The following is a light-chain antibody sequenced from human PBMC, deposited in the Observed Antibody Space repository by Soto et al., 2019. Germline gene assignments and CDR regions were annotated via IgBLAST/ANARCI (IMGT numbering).Light chain of an antibody. Sequence: EIVLTQSPATLSVSPGERAALSCRASQSVSNNLAWYQQKPGQPPRLLIFGASTRATGIPARFSGSGSEAEFALTISTLQSEDFAVYYCQQYSGWPLTFGGGTTVEIK. CDR1: QSVSNN. J-gene: IGKJ4*01. V-gene: IGKV3D-15*01. CDR2: GAS. CDR3: QQYSGWPLT.